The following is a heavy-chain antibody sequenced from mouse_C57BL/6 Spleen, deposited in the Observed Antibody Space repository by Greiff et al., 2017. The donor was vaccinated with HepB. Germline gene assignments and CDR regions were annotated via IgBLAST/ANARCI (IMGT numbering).Heavy chain of an antibody. CDR3: AKYDYDEVWFAY. Sequence: EVQLQESGPGLVKPSQSLSLTCSVTGYSITSGYYWNWIRQFPGNKLEWMGYISYDGSNNYNPSLKNRISITRDTSKNQFFLKLNSVTTEDTATYYCAKYDYDEVWFAYWGQGTLVTVSA. CDR2: ISYDGSN. CDR1: GYSITSGYY. D-gene: IGHD2-4*01. V-gene: IGHV3-6*01. J-gene: IGHJ3*01.